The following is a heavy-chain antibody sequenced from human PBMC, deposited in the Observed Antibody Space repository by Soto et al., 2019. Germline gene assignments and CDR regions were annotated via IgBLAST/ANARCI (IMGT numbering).Heavy chain of an antibody. CDR2: IYWEDSK. CDR3: AHKGYGDYHIDY. Sequence: QITLKESGPALVKPTQTLTLTCTFSGFSLSTSGVAVGWIRQPPGKALEWLAVIYWEDSKHYSPSLESRLTITKDTSKNQVVLTMTNMDPVDTATYFGAHKGYGDYHIDYWGQGTLVTVYS. D-gene: IGHD4-17*01. J-gene: IGHJ4*02. V-gene: IGHV2-5*02. CDR1: GFSLSTSGVA.